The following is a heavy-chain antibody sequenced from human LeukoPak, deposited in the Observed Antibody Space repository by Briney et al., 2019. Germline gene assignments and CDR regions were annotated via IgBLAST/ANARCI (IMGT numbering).Heavy chain of an antibody. D-gene: IGHD3-9*01. J-gene: IGHJ4*02. CDR3: VRHPGSYNVLTGYSYYFDY. CDR2: IKHDGSDH. Sequence: TGGSLRLSCVGSGFTFGSYWMSWVSQAPGKGLEWVANIKHDGSDHYYADSVAGRFTISRDNAKNSLYLEMSSLRAEDAAVYFCVRHPGSYNVLTGYSYYFDYWGQGTLVTVSS. V-gene: IGHV3-7*01. CDR1: GFTFGSYW.